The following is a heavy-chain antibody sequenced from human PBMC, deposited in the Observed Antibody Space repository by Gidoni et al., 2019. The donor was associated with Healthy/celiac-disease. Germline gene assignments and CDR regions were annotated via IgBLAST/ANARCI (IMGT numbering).Heavy chain of an antibody. CDR1: GFTFSSYS. CDR2: ISSSSSTI. V-gene: IGHV3-48*01. D-gene: IGHD3-22*01. Sequence: EVQLVESGGGLVQPGGSLRLSCAASGFTFSSYSMNWVRQAPGKGLEWVSYISSSSSTIYYADSVKGRFTISRDNAKNSLYLQMNSLRAEDTAVYYCARDRYYYDSSGYTHYFDYWGQGTLVTVSS. J-gene: IGHJ4*02. CDR3: ARDRYYYDSSGYTHYFDY.